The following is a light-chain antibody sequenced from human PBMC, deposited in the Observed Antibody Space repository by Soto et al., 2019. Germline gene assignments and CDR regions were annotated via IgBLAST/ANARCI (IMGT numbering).Light chain of an antibody. J-gene: IGLJ2*01. Sequence: QSVLTQPPSVSGAPGQRVTISCTGSSSNIGAGYDVHWYQQVPGTAPKLLIYGNINRPSGVPDRFSGSKSGTSASLAITVLQAEDEAEYYRQSYDSSLVFGGGTKLTVL. CDR1: SSNIGAGYD. CDR3: QSYDSSLV. CDR2: GNI. V-gene: IGLV1-40*01.